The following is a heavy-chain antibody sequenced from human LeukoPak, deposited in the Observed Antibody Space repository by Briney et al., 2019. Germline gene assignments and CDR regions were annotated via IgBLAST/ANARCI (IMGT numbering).Heavy chain of an antibody. D-gene: IGHD3-3*01. CDR3: ARGYDFWSGSNWFDP. CDR2: IIPIFGTA. J-gene: IGHJ5*02. Sequence: SVKVSCKASGGTFGSYAISWVRQAPGQGLEWMGRIIPIFGTANYAQKFQGRVTITTDESTSTAYMELSSLRSEDTAVYYCARGYDFWSGSNWFDPWGQGTLVTVSS. V-gene: IGHV1-69*05. CDR1: GGTFGSYA.